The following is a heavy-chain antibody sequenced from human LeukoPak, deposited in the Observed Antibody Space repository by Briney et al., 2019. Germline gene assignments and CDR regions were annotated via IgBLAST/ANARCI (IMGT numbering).Heavy chain of an antibody. J-gene: IGHJ4*02. D-gene: IGHD2-2*01. V-gene: IGHV4-59*01. CDR3: ARGLSSTRRESDY. Sequence: SETLSLTCTVSGDSIRNFYWSWIRQPPGKGLEWIGYIDYSGRTSYNPSLKSRVTISIDTSKNQVSLRLSSVAAADTAVDFCARGLSSTRRESDYWGQGTLVTVSS. CDR1: GDSIRNFY. CDR2: IDYSGRT.